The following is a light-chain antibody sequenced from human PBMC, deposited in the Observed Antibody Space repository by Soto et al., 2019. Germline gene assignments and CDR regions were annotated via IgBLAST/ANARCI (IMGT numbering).Light chain of an antibody. CDR3: QQRSNWLIT. Sequence: EIVLTQSPATLSLPPGERATLSCRASQSVSSYLAWYQQKPGQAPRLLSYDASNRATGIPARFSGSGSGTDFTITISSLGPEDFAVYYCQQRSNWLITFGQGKRLEIK. J-gene: IGKJ5*01. CDR2: DAS. CDR1: QSVSSY. V-gene: IGKV3-11*01.